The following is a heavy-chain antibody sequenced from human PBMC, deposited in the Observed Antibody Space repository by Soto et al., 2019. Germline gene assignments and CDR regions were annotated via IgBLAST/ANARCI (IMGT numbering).Heavy chain of an antibody. V-gene: IGHV4-31*03. CDR2: IYYSGST. Sequence: SETLSLTCTVSGGSISSGGYYWSWIRQHPGKGLEWLGYIYYSGSTYYNPSLKSRVTISVDTSKNQFSLRLSSVTAADTAMYYWGRGVVATRSYYFDYWGQGTQVTVSS. J-gene: IGHJ4*02. CDR1: GGSISSGGYY. CDR3: GRGVVATRSYYFDY. D-gene: IGHD5-12*01.